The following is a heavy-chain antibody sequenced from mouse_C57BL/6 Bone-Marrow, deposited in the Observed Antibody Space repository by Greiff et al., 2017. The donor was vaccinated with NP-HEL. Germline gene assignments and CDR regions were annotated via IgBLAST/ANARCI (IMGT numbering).Heavy chain of an antibody. CDR1: GFPITSGYY. D-gene: IGHD4-1*01. Sequence: VQLVESGPGLVKPSQSLFLTCSITGFPITSGYYWIWIRQSPVKPLEWMGYITHSGETFYNPSLQSPISITRETSKNQFFLQLNSVTTEDTAMYYCAGDKTGTWAMDYWGQGTSVTVSS. CDR3: AGDKTGTWAMDY. CDR2: ITHSGET. V-gene: IGHV12-3*01. J-gene: IGHJ4*01.